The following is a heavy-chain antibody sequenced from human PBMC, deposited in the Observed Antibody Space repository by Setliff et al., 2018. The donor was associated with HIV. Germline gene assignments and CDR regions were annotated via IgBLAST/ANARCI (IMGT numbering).Heavy chain of an antibody. CDR1: GVSFSGYY. J-gene: IGHJ4*02. CDR3: ARGHGDYVWGSAFDY. CDR2: VNHSGSA. V-gene: IGHV4-34*01. Sequence: ETLSLTCDVYGVSFSGYYWSWIRQPPGKGLEWIGEVNHSGSANYNPSLKSRLTISVDTSKNQFSLRLRSVTAADTAVYYCARGHGDYVWGSAFDYWGLGTLVTVSS. D-gene: IGHD3-16*01.